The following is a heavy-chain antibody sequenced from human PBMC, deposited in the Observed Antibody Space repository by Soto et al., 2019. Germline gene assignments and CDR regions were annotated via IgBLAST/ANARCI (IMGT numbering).Heavy chain of an antibody. Sequence: SETLSLTCSVSGDSISTVDYFWAWIRQPPGQALEYIGYIYKSATTYYNPSFESRVAISLDTSKSQFSLNVSSVTAADTAVYFCARGRYCLTGRCFPNWFDSWGQGTLVIVSS. V-gene: IGHV4-30-4*01. CDR1: GDSISTVDYF. D-gene: IGHD2-15*01. CDR2: IYKSATT. CDR3: ARGRYCLTGRCFPNWFDS. J-gene: IGHJ5*01.